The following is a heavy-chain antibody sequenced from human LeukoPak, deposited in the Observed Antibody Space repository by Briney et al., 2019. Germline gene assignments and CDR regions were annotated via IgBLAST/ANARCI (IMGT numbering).Heavy chain of an antibody. J-gene: IGHJ4*02. CDR1: GFSLSTSGMR. V-gene: IGHV2-70*04. CDR2: IDWDDDK. Sequence: SGPALVKPTQTLTLTCTFSGFSLSTSGMRVSWIRQPPGKALEWLARIDWDDDKFYNTSLKTRLTISKDTSKNQVVLTMTNMVPVDTATYYCARIPTYGDYAYFDYWGQGTLVTVSS. D-gene: IGHD4-17*01. CDR3: ARIPTYGDYAYFDY.